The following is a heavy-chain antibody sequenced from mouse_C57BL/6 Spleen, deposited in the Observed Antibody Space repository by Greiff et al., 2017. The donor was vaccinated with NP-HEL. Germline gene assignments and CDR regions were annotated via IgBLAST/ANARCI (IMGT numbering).Heavy chain of an antibody. D-gene: IGHD1-1*01. CDR1: GYSITSGYD. CDR3: AREGSSYPYAMDY. Sequence: DVQLQESGPGMVKPSQSLSLTCTVTGYSITSGYDWHWIRHFPGNKLEWMGYISYSGSTNYNPSLKSRISITHDTSKNHFFLKLNSVTTEDTATYYCAREGSSYPYAMDYWGQGTSVTVSS. J-gene: IGHJ4*01. V-gene: IGHV3-1*01. CDR2: ISYSGST.